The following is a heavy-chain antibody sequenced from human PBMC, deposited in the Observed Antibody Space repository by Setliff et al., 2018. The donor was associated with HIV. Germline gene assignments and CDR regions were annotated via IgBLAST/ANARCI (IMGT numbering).Heavy chain of an antibody. CDR2: IEWHGGRT. Sequence: GESLKISCAASGFTFNDYAMHWVRQSPGKALEWVSLIEWHGGRTFYADSVRGRFTVSRDNSENSLYLEIHSLRPDDTAFYYCVKATGSVLGTYYFDFWGQGTLVTVPQ. CDR3: VKATGSVLGTYYFDF. CDR1: GFTFNDYA. V-gene: IGHV3-43D*04. J-gene: IGHJ4*02. D-gene: IGHD3-16*01.